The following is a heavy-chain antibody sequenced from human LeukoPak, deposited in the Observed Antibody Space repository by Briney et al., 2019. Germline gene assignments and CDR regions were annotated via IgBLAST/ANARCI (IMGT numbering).Heavy chain of an antibody. Sequence: GGSLRLSCAASGFTFSSYAMHWVRQAPGKGLEWVAVMSNDGNNTYYADSVKGRFTISRDNSKNTLYLQMNSLRAEDTAVYYCAKPHSSGWYEPNYFDYWGQGTLVTVSS. CDR3: AKPHSSGWYEPNYFDY. V-gene: IGHV3-30-3*02. CDR2: MSNDGNNT. D-gene: IGHD6-19*01. J-gene: IGHJ4*02. CDR1: GFTFSSYA.